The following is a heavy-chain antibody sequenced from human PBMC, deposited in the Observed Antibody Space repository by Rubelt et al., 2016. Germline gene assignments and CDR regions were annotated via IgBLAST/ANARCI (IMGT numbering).Heavy chain of an antibody. Sequence: QITLKESGPTLVKPTQTLTLTCTFSGFSLSTRGVGVGWIRQPPGKALEWLALIYWDDDKRYTPSLKSRLTITKDTSKNQVVLTMTNMDPVDTATYYCAHIAARRLRRELHDWYFDLWGRGTLVTVSS. V-gene: IGHV2-5*02. J-gene: IGHJ2*01. CDR2: IYWDDDK. CDR3: AHIAARRLRRELHDWYFDL. CDR1: GFSLSTRGVG. D-gene: IGHD4-23*01.